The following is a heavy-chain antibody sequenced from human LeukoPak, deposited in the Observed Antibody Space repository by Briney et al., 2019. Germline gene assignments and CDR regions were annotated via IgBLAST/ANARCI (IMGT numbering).Heavy chain of an antibody. CDR1: GFTFSSCG. CDR2: IGPTGTDR. CDR3: ATETIGRHYDY. Sequence: GGSLRLSCAASGFTFSSCGFNWVRQAPGKGLEWVSSIGPTGTDRYYADSVRGRFSISRDNAKNSMYLQMDSLRDEDTAVYYCATETIGRHYDYWGQGTLLTVSS. J-gene: IGHJ4*02. D-gene: IGHD1-14*01. V-gene: IGHV3-21*01.